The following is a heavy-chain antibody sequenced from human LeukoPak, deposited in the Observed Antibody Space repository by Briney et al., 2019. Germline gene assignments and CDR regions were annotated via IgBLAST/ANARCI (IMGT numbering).Heavy chain of an antibody. V-gene: IGHV3-30*04. J-gene: IGHJ4*02. CDR2: ISYDGSNK. D-gene: IGHD3-22*01. Sequence: GGSLRLSCAASGFTFSSYAMHWVRQAPGKGLEWVAVISYDGSNKYYADSVKGRFTISRDNSKNTLYLRMNSLRAEDTAVYYCATYYYDSSGYRSDFDYWGQGTLVTVSS. CDR3: ATYYYDSSGYRSDFDY. CDR1: GFTFSSYA.